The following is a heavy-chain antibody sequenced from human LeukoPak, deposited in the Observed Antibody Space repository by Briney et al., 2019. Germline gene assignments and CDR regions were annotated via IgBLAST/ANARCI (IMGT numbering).Heavy chain of an antibody. Sequence: GGSLRLSCAASGFTFSSYAMSWVRQAPGKGLEWVSGFSVTDKTTYYADSVKGRFTISRDNSRNTLYLQVNSLRAEDTAVYYCAKTMAVLRGWGQGTLVTVSS. CDR3: AKTMAVLRG. CDR2: FSVTDKTT. CDR1: GFTFSSYA. J-gene: IGHJ4*02. D-gene: IGHD5-24*01. V-gene: IGHV3-23*01.